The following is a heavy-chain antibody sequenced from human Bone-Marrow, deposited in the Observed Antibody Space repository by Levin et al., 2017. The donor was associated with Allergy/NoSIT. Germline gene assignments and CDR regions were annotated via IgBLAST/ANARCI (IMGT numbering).Heavy chain of an antibody. Sequence: GESLKISCAASGFRFGDFVMHWVRQAPGKGLEWVSTISSNGQYTFYGRSLEGRSTISRDDARSSLFLQVNGLRRDDTAIYYCVAGWLIHDLEAWGQGTPVTVSS. V-gene: IGHV3-21*06. CDR1: GFRFGDFV. CDR2: ISSNGQYT. J-gene: IGHJ5*02. D-gene: IGHD3-22*01. CDR3: VAGWLIHDLEA.